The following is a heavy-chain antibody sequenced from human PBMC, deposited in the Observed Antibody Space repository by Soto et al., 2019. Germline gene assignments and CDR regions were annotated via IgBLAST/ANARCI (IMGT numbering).Heavy chain of an antibody. V-gene: IGHV1-8*01. J-gene: IGHJ5*02. CDR1: GYTFTSYD. Sequence: QVQLVQSGAEVKKPGASVKVSCKASGYTFTSYDINRVRQATGQGLEWMGWMNPNSGNTGYAQKFQGRVTMTRNTSISTAYMELSSLRSEDTAVYYCARGQGDYGDYGDWFDPWGQGTLVTVSS. CDR2: MNPNSGNT. CDR3: ARGQGDYGDYGDWFDP. D-gene: IGHD4-17*01.